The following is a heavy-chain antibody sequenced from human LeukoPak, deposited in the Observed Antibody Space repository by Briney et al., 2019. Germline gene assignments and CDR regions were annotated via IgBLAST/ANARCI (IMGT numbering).Heavy chain of an antibody. J-gene: IGHJ4*02. CDR1: GFPFSSYA. CDR3: ASRDYFDY. V-gene: IGHV3-23*01. Sequence: GGSLRLSCAASGFPFSSYAMSWVRQAAGKGLEWVSGLSGSGTSTYYADSVKGRFTISRDNSKNTLYLQMNSLRDEDTAVYYCASRDYFDYWGQGTLVTVSS. CDR2: LSGSGTST.